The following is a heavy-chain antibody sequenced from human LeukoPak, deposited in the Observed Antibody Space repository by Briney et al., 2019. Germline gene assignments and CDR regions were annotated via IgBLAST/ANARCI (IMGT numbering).Heavy chain of an antibody. V-gene: IGHV3-21*04. CDR1: GFTFSSYS. J-gene: IGHJ4*02. CDR2: ISTSSSYI. D-gene: IGHD3-9*01. Sequence: GGSMRLSCAASGFTFSSYSLNWVRQAPGKGLEWVSSISTSSSYIYYAESVKGRFTISRDNAKKSVYLQMNSLRAEDTAVYYCARSAPDYDILTGSPYYFDYWGQGTLVTVSS. CDR3: ARSAPDYDILTGSPYYFDY.